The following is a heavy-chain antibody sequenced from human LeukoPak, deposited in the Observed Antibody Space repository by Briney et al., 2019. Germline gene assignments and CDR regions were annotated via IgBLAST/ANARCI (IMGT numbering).Heavy chain of an antibody. J-gene: IGHJ6*03. Sequence: GGSLRLSCAASGFMFRSYWMSWVRQAPGKGLEWVANIKQDGSEKNYVESVKGRFTIFRDNAENSVELQMNSLRAEDTAVYYCANLRPYFYYMDVWGKGTTVTVSS. D-gene: IGHD6-6*01. CDR1: GFMFRSYW. CDR2: IKQDGSEK. V-gene: IGHV3-7*01. CDR3: ANLRPYFYYMDV.